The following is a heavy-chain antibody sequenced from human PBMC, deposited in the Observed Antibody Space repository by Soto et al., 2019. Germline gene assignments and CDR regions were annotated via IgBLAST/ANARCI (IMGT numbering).Heavy chain of an antibody. CDR3: ARETYSSGWYPYFDY. CDR1: GYTFTSYA. CDR2: INVVNGNT. D-gene: IGHD6-19*01. V-gene: IGHV1-3*01. J-gene: IGHJ4*02. Sequence: QVQLVQSGAEVKKPGASVKVSCKASGYTFTSYAMHWVRQAPGQRLEWMGWINVVNGNTKYSQKFQGRVTITRDTSASTAYIELSSLSSEDTAVYYCARETYSSGWYPYFDYWGQGTLVTVSS.